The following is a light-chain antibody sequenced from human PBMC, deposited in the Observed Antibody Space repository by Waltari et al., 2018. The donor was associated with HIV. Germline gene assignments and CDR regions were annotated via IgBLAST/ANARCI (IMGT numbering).Light chain of an antibody. CDR3: QQFYTYPVT. CDR2: DAS. CDR1: QGISSA. Sequence: AIQLTQSPSSLSACVGDRVTITCRASQGISSALAWYQQKPGKAPKVLIYDASKVKSGVPSRFSGSGSGTDFSLTVSSLQPEDFATYYCQQFYTYPVTFGGGTKVEIK. V-gene: IGKV1-13*02. J-gene: IGKJ4*01.